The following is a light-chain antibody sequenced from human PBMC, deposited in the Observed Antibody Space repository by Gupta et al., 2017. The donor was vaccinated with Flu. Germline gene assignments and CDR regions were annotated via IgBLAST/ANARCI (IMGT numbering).Light chain of an antibody. CDR3: SSYAGSNTVV. CDR1: SSDVGGYNY. V-gene: IGLV2-8*01. Sequence: QSALTQPPSASGSPGPSVTISCTGTSSDVGGYNYVSWYQQHPGKAPKLMIYEVSKRPSGVPDRFSGSKSGNTASLTVSGRQAEEEADYYCSSYAGSNTVVFGGGTKLTVL. CDR2: EVS. J-gene: IGLJ2*01.